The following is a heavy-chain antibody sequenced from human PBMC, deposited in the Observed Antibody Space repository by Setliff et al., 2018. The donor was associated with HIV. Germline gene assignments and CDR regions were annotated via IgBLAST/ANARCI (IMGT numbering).Heavy chain of an antibody. V-gene: IGHV3-11*04. D-gene: IGHD2-15*01. Sequence: PGGSLRLSCSVSGFTFSDNYMGWIRLAPGKGLEWVSGISWNSGSIGYADSVKGRFTISRDNAQKSLYLQMNSLRAEDTAVYYCARDGLEGDMAGRQRTYAFGYWGQGTLVTVSS. CDR3: ARDGLEGDMAGRQRTYAFGY. CDR1: GFTFSDNY. CDR2: ISWNSGSI. J-gene: IGHJ4*02.